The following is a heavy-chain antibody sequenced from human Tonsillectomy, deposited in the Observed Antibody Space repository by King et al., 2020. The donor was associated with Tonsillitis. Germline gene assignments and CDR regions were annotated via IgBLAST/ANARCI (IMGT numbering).Heavy chain of an antibody. CDR3: AKLDFWSGADY. CDR2: LTAGGGSS. Sequence: VQLVESGGGLVQPGGSLRLSCAASGFTFSSYAMTWVRQAPGKGLEWVAALTAGGGSSFYADSVKGRFTISRDNSKNTLYLQMSSLRAEDTAVYYCAKLDFWSGADYWGQGTLVTVSS. V-gene: IGHV3-23*04. D-gene: IGHD3-3*01. CDR1: GFTFSSYA. J-gene: IGHJ4*02.